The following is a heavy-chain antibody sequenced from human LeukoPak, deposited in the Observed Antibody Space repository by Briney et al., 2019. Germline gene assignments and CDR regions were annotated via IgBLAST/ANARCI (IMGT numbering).Heavy chain of an antibody. CDR1: VFTLRSYA. D-gene: IGHD3-16*02. Sequence: GVSLRLSCAASVFTLRSYAMSWVRQSPGKGVEWLSSISGSCGSTYCADSVKGRFTISRDNSKNTLYLQMNSLRAEDTAVYYCAKAYRGDMITFGGVIDPYWGQGTLVTVSS. CDR2: ISGSCGST. CDR3: AKAYRGDMITFGGVIDPY. J-gene: IGHJ4*02. V-gene: IGHV3-23*01.